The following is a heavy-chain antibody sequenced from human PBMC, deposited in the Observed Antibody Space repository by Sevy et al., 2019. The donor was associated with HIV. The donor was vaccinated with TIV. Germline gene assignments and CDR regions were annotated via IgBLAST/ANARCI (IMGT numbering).Heavy chain of an antibody. J-gene: IGHJ3*02. CDR2: ISSSSSYI. CDR3: AREGPVWFGELHAFDI. V-gene: IGHV3-21*01. D-gene: IGHD3-10*01. CDR1: GFTFSSYS. Sequence: GGSLRLSCAASGFTFSSYSMNWVRQAPGKGLEWVSSISSSSSYIYYADSVKGRFTISRDNAKNSLYLQMNSLRAEDTAAYYCAREGPVWFGELHAFDIWGQGTMVTVPS.